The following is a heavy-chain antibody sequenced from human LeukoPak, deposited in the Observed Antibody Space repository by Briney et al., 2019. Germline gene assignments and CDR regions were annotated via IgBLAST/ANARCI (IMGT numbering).Heavy chain of an antibody. V-gene: IGHV3-53*01. CDR3: AKDLRSGGSCYSCYFDY. Sequence: GGSLRLSCAASGFTVSNNYMSWVRQAPGKGLEWVSVIYSGGSTYYADSVKGRFTISRDNSKNTLYLQMNSLRAEDTAVYYCAKDLRSGGSCYSCYFDYWGQGTLVTVSS. D-gene: IGHD2-15*01. J-gene: IGHJ4*02. CDR1: GFTVSNNY. CDR2: IYSGGST.